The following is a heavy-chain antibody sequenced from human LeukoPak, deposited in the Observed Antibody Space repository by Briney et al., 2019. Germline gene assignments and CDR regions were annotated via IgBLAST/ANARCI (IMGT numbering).Heavy chain of an antibody. CDR2: ISGGNT. J-gene: IGHJ4*02. Sequence: PGRSLRLSCAASGFTFSSYAMSWVRQAPRKALEWVSCISGGNTYYADSVKGRFTISRDNSKSTLYLQMNNLRAEDTAVYYCAKERGLGAVDYWGQGTLVTVSS. V-gene: IGHV3-23*01. D-gene: IGHD1-26*01. CDR1: GFTFSSYA. CDR3: AKERGLGAVDY.